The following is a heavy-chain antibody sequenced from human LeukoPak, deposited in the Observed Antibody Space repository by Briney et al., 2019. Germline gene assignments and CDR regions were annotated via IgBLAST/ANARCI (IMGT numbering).Heavy chain of an antibody. CDR2: IYYSGST. CDR1: GGSISSYY. V-gene: IGHV4-59*08. Sequence: SETLSLTCTVSGGSISSYYWSWIRLPPGKGLEWIGYIYYSGSTNYNPSLKSRVTISVDTSKNQFSLKLSSVTAADTAVYYCARGVGFYYYYYYMDVWGTGTTVTVSS. J-gene: IGHJ6*03. CDR3: ARGVGFYYYYYYMDV.